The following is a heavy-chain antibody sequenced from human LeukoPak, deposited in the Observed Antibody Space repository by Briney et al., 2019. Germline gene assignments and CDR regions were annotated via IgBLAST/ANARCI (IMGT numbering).Heavy chain of an antibody. Sequence: GGSLRLSCAASGFTFSSYSMNWVRQAPGKGPEWVSVIYSGGSTYYADSVKGRFTISRHNSKNTLYLQMNSLRAEDTAVYYCARMAVEMATETDYWGQGTLVTVSS. D-gene: IGHD5-24*01. CDR1: GFTFSSYS. CDR3: ARMAVEMATETDY. J-gene: IGHJ4*02. V-gene: IGHV3-53*04. CDR2: IYSGGST.